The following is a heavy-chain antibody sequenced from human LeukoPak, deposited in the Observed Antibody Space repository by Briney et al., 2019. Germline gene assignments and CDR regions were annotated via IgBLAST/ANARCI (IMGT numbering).Heavy chain of an antibody. Sequence: ASVKVSCKASGYTFTDYYMHWVRQAPGQGPEWMGWINPNSGATNYAQKFQGSVTITRDTAISTAYVEIISLRSDDSAVYFCARVPIPPYSSSWYQPFDYWGQGTLVTVSS. J-gene: IGHJ4*02. V-gene: IGHV1-2*02. D-gene: IGHD6-13*01. CDR1: GYTFTDYY. CDR3: ARVPIPPYSSSWYQPFDY. CDR2: INPNSGAT.